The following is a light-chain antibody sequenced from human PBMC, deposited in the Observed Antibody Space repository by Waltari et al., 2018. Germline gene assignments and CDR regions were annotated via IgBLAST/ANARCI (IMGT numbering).Light chain of an antibody. CDR2: GAS. V-gene: IGKV3-20*01. Sequence: EIVLTQSPGTLSLSPEERATLSCRASQRVSGDYLTWYQQKPGQAPRLLIYGASSRATGIPDRFSGSGSGTDFTLTISRLEPEDFAVYYCQQYGSSPQTFGQGTKLEIK. CDR1: QRVSGDY. CDR3: QQYGSSPQT. J-gene: IGKJ2*01.